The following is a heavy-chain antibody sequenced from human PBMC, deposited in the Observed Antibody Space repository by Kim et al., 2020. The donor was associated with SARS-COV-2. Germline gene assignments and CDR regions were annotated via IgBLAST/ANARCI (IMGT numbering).Heavy chain of an antibody. CDR1: GYTFTGYY. CDR2: INPNSGGT. V-gene: IGHV1-2*02. J-gene: IGHJ4*02. Sequence: ASVKVSCKASGYTFTGYYMHWVRQAPGQGLEWMGWINPNSGGTNYAQKFQGRVTMTRDTSISTAYMELSRLRSDDTAVYYCARDYRRSGWLRSWPCDYWGQGTLVTVSS. CDR3: ARDYRRSGWLRSWPCDY. D-gene: IGHD6-19*01.